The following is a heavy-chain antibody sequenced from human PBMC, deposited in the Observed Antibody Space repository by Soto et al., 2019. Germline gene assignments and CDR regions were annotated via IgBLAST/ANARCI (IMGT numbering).Heavy chain of an antibody. CDR2: IYPGDSDT. CDR3: ARTAAAGKYYYGVDV. J-gene: IGHJ6*02. CDR1: GYSFTSYW. V-gene: IGHV5-51*01. Sequence: ESLKITCKGSGYSFTSYWIGWVRQMPGKGLEWMGIIYPGDSDTRYSPSFQGQVTISADKSISTAYLQWSSLKASDTAMYYCARTAAAGKYYYGVDVWGQGTTVTVSS. D-gene: IGHD6-13*01.